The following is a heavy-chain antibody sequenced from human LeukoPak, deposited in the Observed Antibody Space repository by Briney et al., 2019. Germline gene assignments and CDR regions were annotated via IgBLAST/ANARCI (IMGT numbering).Heavy chain of an antibody. Sequence: ASVKVSFTASGYTFTGYYMHWVRQAPGQGLAWMGCINPNSGGTNYALKFQGRVTMTRDTYISTAYMELSRLTYDDTAVYYCARFPSGSYVVEFDYWGQGTLVTVSS. CDR3: ARFPSGSYVVEFDY. CDR1: GYTFTGYY. J-gene: IGHJ4*02. V-gene: IGHV1-2*02. D-gene: IGHD1-26*01. CDR2: INPNSGGT.